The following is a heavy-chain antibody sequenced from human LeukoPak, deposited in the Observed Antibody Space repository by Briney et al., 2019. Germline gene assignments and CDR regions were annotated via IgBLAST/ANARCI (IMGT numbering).Heavy chain of an antibody. CDR2: IYTSGST. CDR3: ARGVVAATTLIYYYYMDV. D-gene: IGHD2-15*01. J-gene: IGHJ6*03. V-gene: IGHV4-4*07. CDR1: GGSISSYY. Sequence: PSETLSLTCTVSGGSISSYYWSWIRQAAGKGLEWIGRIYTSGSTNYNPSLKSRVTISVDKSKNQFSLKLSSVTAADTAVYYCARGVVAATTLIYYYYMDVWGKGTTVTVSS.